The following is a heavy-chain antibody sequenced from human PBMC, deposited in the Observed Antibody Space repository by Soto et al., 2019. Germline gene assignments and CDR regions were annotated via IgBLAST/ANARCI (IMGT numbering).Heavy chain of an antibody. D-gene: IGHD3-3*01. CDR3: ARRLVVGGVAIYYGMDV. Sequence: QVQLVQSGAEVKKPGSSVKVSCKASGGTFSSYAISWVRQAPGQGLEWMGGIIPIFGTANYAQKFQGRVTITADKSTSTAYMELSSMRSEDTAVYYCARRLVVGGVAIYYGMDVWGRGTTVTVSS. CDR1: GGTFSSYA. J-gene: IGHJ6*02. CDR2: IIPIFGTA. V-gene: IGHV1-69*06.